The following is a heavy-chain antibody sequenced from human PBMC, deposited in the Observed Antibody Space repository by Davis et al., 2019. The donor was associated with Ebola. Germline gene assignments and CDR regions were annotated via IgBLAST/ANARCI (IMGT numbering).Heavy chain of an antibody. CDR3: ARAGDTMVRGVIIGYYFDY. CDR2: INPNSGGT. V-gene: IGHV1-2*06. D-gene: IGHD3-10*01. J-gene: IGHJ4*02. Sequence: AASVKVSCKASGYTFTGYYMHWVRQAPGQGLEWMGRINPNSGGTNYAQKFQGRVTMTRNTSISTAYMELSSLRSEDTAVYYCARAGDTMVRGVIIGYYFDYWGQGTLVTVSS. CDR1: GYTFTGYY.